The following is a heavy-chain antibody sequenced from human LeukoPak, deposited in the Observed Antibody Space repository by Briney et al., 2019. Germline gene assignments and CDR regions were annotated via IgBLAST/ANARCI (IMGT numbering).Heavy chain of an antibody. Sequence: SETLSLTCTVSGGSISSYYWSWIRQPPWKGLEWIGEINHSGSTNYNPSLKSLVTISVDTTKNQFSLKLSSVTAADTAVYYCARHRRWLQFYYYYYYMDVWGKGTTVTISS. V-gene: IGHV4-34*01. CDR3: ARHRRWLQFYYYYYYMDV. CDR1: GGSISSYY. D-gene: IGHD5-24*01. J-gene: IGHJ6*03. CDR2: INHSGST.